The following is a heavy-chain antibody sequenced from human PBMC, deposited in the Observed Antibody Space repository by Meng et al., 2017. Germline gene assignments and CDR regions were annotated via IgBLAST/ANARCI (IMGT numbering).Heavy chain of an antibody. CDR1: GFTFRSYW. V-gene: IGHV3-74*01. J-gene: IGHJ4*02. CDR2: INSDGSST. D-gene: IGHD3-16*01. Sequence: ESRKISGAASGFTFRSYWMHWARQAPGKGLVWVSRINSDGSSTSYADSVKGRFTISRDNAKNTLYLQMNSLRAEDTAVYYCARGRGKLISAPADYWGQGTLVTVSS. CDR3: ARGRGKLISAPADY.